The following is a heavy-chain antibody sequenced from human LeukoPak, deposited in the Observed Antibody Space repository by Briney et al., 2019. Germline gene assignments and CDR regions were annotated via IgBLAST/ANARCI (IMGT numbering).Heavy chain of an antibody. CDR2: IYHSGST. D-gene: IGHD3-10*01. V-gene: IGHV4-30-2*01. CDR3: ARARITMVRGVMVDY. Sequence: SETLSLTCAVSGGSISSGGYSWSWVRQPPGKGLEWIGYIYHSGSTYYNPSLKSRVTISVDRSKNQFSLKLSSVTAADTAVYYCARARITMVRGVMVDYWGQGTLVTVSS. J-gene: IGHJ4*02. CDR1: GGSISSGGYS.